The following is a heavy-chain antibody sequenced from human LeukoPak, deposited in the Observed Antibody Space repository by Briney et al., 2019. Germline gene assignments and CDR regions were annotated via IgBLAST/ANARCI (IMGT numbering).Heavy chain of an antibody. CDR2: INHSGST. Sequence: PSETLSLTCAVSGYSISSGYYWGWIRQPPGKGLEWIGEINHSGSTNYNPSLKSRVTISVDTSKNQFSLKLSSVTAADTAVYYCARVIRYYYGSGSYAFDIWGQGTMVTVSS. V-gene: IGHV4-38-2*01. CDR1: GYSISSGYY. CDR3: ARVIRYYYGSGSYAFDI. J-gene: IGHJ3*02. D-gene: IGHD3-10*01.